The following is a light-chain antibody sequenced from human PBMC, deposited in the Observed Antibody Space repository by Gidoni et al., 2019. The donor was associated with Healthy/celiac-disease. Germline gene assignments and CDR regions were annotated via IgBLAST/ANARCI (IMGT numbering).Light chain of an antibody. J-gene: IGKJ1*01. V-gene: IGKV3-15*01. Sequence: EIVMTQSPATLSVSPGERATLSSRASQSVSSNLAWYQQKPGQAPRLLIYGASTRATGIPARFGGSGSGTEFTLTISSLQSEDFAVYDFQQYNNWPWTFGQGTKVEIK. CDR3: QQYNNWPWT. CDR2: GAS. CDR1: QSVSSN.